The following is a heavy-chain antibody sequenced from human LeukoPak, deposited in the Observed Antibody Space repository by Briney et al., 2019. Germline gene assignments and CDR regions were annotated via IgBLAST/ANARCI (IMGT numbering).Heavy chain of an antibody. CDR2: IYYNGNT. CDR3: ARDIDSRYYYYMDV. CDR1: GGSIRSSDYF. J-gene: IGHJ6*03. Sequence: SETLSLTCTVSGGSIRSSDYFWGWIRQPPGQGLERIGSIYYNGNTYDNPSLKSRVTISVDTSKNQFSLKLSSVTAADTAVYYCARDIDSRYYYYMDVWGKGTTVTVSS. D-gene: IGHD6-13*01. V-gene: IGHV4-39*07.